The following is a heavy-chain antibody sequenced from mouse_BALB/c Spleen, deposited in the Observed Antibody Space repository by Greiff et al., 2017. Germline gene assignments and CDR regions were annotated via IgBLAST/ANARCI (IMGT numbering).Heavy chain of an antibody. CDR1: W. CDR3: ARRNRYWYFDV. J-gene: IGHJ1*01. D-gene: IGHD2-14*01. V-gene: IGHV1-74*01. Sequence: WMNWVKQRPEQGLEWIGRIDPYDSETHYNQKFKDKAILTVDKSSSTAYMQLSSLTSEDSAVYYCARRNRYWYFDVWGAGTTVTVSS. CDR2: IDPYDSET.